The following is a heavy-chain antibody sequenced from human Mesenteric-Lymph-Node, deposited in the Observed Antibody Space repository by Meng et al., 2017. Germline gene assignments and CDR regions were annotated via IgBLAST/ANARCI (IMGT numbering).Heavy chain of an antibody. J-gene: IGHJ5*02. CDR2: IGHSGFT. CDR1: GGSISTSGYY. CDR3: VRSSAWVRAGFDP. Sequence: QPELQEAGPGLVGPSEALPLTCSVSGGSISTSGYYWGWIRQPPGKGLEWIGSIGHSGFTYYTPSLKSRVTVSIDTSRNQFSLWLTSVTAADTAVYYCVRSSAWVRAGFDPWGQGTLVTVSS. D-gene: IGHD6-19*01. V-gene: IGHV4-39*01.